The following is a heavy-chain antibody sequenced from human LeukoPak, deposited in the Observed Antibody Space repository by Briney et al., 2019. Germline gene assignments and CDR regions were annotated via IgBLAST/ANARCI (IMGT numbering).Heavy chain of an antibody. V-gene: IGHV4-34*01. CDR1: GGSFSGYY. J-gene: IGHJ3*02. CDR3: ARALGAFDI. CDR2: INHTGST. Sequence: KPSETLSLTCAVYGGSFSGYYWSWIRQPPGKGLEWIGEINHTGSTNYNPSLKSRVTISVDASKNQFSLKLRSVTAGDTAVYYCARALGAFDIWGQGTMVTVSS.